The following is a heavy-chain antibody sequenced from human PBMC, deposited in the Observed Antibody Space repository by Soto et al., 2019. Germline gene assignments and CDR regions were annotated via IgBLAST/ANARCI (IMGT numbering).Heavy chain of an antibody. Sequence: QVQLQESGPGLVKPSGTLSLICGVSGGSISRSNWWSWVRQPPGKGLEWIGEIYHSGSTNYNPSLKSRVTISVDKSKKQSSQTLRSMTAAEATVYYCASVQCASCSYYGRDVWGQGTTVTVSS. CDR2: IYHSGST. CDR1: GGSISRSNW. D-gene: IGHD2-15*01. CDR3: ASVQCASCSYYGRDV. V-gene: IGHV4-4*02. J-gene: IGHJ6*02.